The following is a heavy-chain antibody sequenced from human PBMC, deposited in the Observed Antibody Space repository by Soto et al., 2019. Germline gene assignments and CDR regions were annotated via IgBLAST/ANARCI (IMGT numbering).Heavy chain of an antibody. CDR3: ARVDSGGYYYFLGAFDI. CDR1: GGTFSSYA. J-gene: IGHJ3*02. CDR2: IIPLFGTA. Sequence: QVQLVQSGAEVKKPGSSVKVSCKASGGTFSSYAISWVRQAPGQGLEWMGGIIPLFGTANYAQKFQGRVTITADESTSTAYMELSSLRSEDTAVYYCARVDSGGYYYFLGAFDIWGQGTMVAVSS. D-gene: IGHD3-22*01. V-gene: IGHV1-69*01.